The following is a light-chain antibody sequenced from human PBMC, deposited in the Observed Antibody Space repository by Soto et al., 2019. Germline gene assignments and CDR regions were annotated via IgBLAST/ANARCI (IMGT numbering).Light chain of an antibody. CDR2: LGS. Sequence: DIVMTQTPLSSPVTLGQAASISCRSSQSLVYSDGDTYLSWLQQKPGQSPQLLIYLGSNRASGVPDRFSGSGSGTDFTLKISRVEAEDVGVYYCMQALQTSITFGQGTRLEIK. CDR1: QSLVYSDGDTY. V-gene: IGKV2-28*01. CDR3: MQALQTSIT. J-gene: IGKJ5*01.